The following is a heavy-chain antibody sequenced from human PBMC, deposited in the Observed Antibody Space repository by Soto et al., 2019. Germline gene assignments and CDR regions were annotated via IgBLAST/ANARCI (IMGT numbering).Heavy chain of an antibody. J-gene: IGHJ6*03. V-gene: IGHV1-8*01. CDR1: GYTFTSYD. Sequence: GASVKVSCKASGYTFTSYDINWVRQATGQGLEWKGWMNPNSGNTGYAQKFQGRVTMTRNTSISTAYMELSILRSEDTAVYYCARGRIVVVPAASIANTEGYYYMDVWGKGTTVTVSS. CDR3: ARGRIVVVPAASIANTEGYYYMDV. D-gene: IGHD2-2*01. CDR2: MNPNSGNT.